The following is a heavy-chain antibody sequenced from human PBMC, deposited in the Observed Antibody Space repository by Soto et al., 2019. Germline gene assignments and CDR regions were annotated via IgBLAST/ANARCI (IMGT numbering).Heavy chain of an antibody. CDR2: IYYSGST. D-gene: IGHD4-17*01. Sequence: SETLSLTCTVSGGSISSGGYYWSWIRQHPGKGLEWIGYIYYSGSTYYNPSLKSRVTISVDTSKNQFSLKLSPVTAADTAVYYCARAIRYDYYYGMDVWGQGTTVTVSS. CDR3: ARAIRYDYYYGMDV. CDR1: GGSISSGGYY. V-gene: IGHV4-31*03. J-gene: IGHJ6*02.